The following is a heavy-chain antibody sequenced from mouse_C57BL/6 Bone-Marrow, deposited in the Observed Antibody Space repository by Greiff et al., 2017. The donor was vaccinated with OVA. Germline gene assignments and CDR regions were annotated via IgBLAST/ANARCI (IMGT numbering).Heavy chain of an antibody. CDR1: GYTFTDYY. CDR3: ARADYYGSSYDAMDY. CDR2: IYPGSGNT. Sequence: QVQLQQSGAELVRPGASVKLSCKASGYTFTDYYINWVKQRPGQGLEWIARIYPGSGNTYYNEKFKGKATLTAEKSSSTAYMQRSSLTSEDSAVDFGARADYYGSSYDAMDYWGQGTAVTVSA. V-gene: IGHV1-76*01. D-gene: IGHD1-1*01. J-gene: IGHJ4*01.